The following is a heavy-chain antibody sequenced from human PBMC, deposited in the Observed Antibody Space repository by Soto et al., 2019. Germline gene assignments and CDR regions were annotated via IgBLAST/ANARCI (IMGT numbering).Heavy chain of an antibody. Sequence: QITLKESGPTLVKPTQTLTLTCTFSGFSLSTSGVGVGWNRQPPGKALEWLAFIYWDDDKRYSPSLKSRLTITKDTSKNQVVLTMTNMDPVDTATYYCAHSSAMIGMDTFDIWGQGTMVTVSS. J-gene: IGHJ3*02. V-gene: IGHV2-5*02. CDR3: AHSSAMIGMDTFDI. CDR1: GFSLSTSGVG. CDR2: IYWDDDK. D-gene: IGHD3-10*02.